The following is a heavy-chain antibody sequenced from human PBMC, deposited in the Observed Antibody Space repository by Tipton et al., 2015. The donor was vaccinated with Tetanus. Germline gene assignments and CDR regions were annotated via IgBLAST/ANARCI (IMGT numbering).Heavy chain of an antibody. CDR2: IYYKGST. J-gene: IGHJ6*02. V-gene: IGHV4-59*12. D-gene: IGHD2-21*01. Sequence: TLSLTCTISGDSMSPYYWGWLRQPPGKGLEWIGYIYYKGSTNYNPSLKSRVTISEDRSKNQISLRLRSVTAADTAVYYCARLTGHSMDVVDYYYFGMDVWGQGTKVTVSS. CDR1: GDSMSPYY. CDR3: ARLTGHSMDVVDYYYFGMDV.